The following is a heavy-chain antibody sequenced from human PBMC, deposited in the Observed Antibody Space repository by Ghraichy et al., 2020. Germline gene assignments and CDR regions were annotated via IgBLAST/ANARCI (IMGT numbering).Heavy chain of an antibody. CDR2: IYHSGST. CDR3: ARDPLTMIVVTRPYFDY. D-gene: IGHD3-22*01. Sequence: SETLSLTCTVSGYSISSGYYWGWIRQPPGKGLEWIGSIYHSGSTYYNPSLKSRVTISVDTSKNQFSLKLSSVTAADTAVYYCARDPLTMIVVTRPYFDYWGQGTLVTVSS. CDR1: GYSISSGYY. J-gene: IGHJ4*02. V-gene: IGHV4-38-2*02.